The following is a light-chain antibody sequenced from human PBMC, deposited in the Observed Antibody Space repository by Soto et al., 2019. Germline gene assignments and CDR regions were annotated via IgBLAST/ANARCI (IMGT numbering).Light chain of an antibody. CDR3: QQYGSSGT. V-gene: IGKV3-20*01. CDR2: GAS. CDR1: QSVSNNY. Sequence: IVSTRAAGSVPTAPGDGATVSFRASQSVSNNYLAWYQQKPGQAPRLLIYGASNRATGIPDRFSGSGSGTDFTLTISRLEPEDFAVYYCQQYGSSGTFGQGTKVDIK. J-gene: IGKJ1*01.